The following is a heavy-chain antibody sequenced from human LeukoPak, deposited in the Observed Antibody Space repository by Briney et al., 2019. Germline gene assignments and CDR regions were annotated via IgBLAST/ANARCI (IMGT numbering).Heavy chain of an antibody. CDR3: AREGYAAAGYDS. J-gene: IGHJ4*02. Sequence: GGSLRLSCAASGFIFDDYAMHWVRQAPGKGLEWVSGISWNNGSIGYANSVKGRFTISRDNARSSLYLQMNSLRAEDAALYYCAREGYAAAGYDSWGQGTLVTVSS. D-gene: IGHD6-13*01. V-gene: IGHV3-9*01. CDR2: ISWNNGSI. CDR1: GFIFDDYA.